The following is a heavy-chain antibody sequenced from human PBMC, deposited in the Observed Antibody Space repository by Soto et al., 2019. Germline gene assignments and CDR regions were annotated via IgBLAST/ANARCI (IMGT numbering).Heavy chain of an antibody. D-gene: IGHD2-15*01. Sequence: QVQVQESGPGLVKPSQTLSLTCTVSGGYISSGGYYWSWIRQHPGKDLEWIGYIYYSGTTYYNPSLKSRVTMSVNTSENQISLKLSSVTAADTAVYFCAREGGIYCSGGSCYARDYWGQGTLVTVSS. V-gene: IGHV4-31*03. CDR2: IYYSGTT. J-gene: IGHJ4*02. CDR3: AREGGIYCSGGSCYARDY. CDR1: GGYISSGGYY.